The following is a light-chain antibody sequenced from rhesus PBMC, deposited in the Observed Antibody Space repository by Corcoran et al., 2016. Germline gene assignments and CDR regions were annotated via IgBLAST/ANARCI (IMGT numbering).Light chain of an antibody. CDR1: QSVGSY. CDR3: QQESNWNS. J-gene: IGKJ2*01. CDR2: GAS. V-gene: IGKV3-24*04. Sequence: EIVLTQSPATLALSPGERATLSCRASQSVGSYLAWYQQKPGQAPRLLISGASSRAPCIPDRFSGSESGTDFTITNRRLEPGDVGVDCCQQESNWNSFGQGTKVEIK.